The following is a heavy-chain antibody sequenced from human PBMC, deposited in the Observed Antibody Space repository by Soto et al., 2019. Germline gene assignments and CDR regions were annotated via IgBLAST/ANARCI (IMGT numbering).Heavy chain of an antibody. V-gene: IGHV4-61*01. CDR1: GGSVSSGSYY. CDR3: AAGWNPRPLDY. J-gene: IGHJ4*02. D-gene: IGHD1-1*01. CDR2: MYYSGGT. Sequence: VQLQESGPGLVKPSETLSLTCTVSGGSVSSGSYYWSWIRQPPGKGLEWIGYMYYSGGTNQNPSLKSRVTISVDTSKNQFSLKLISMSAADTAVYYCAAGWNPRPLDYWGQGTLVTGSS.